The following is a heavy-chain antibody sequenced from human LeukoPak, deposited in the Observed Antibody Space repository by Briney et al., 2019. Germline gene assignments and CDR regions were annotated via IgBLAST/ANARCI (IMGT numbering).Heavy chain of an antibody. CDR1: GFTFSSYT. J-gene: IGHJ4*02. CDR2: IFYSGST. V-gene: IGHV4-59*05. D-gene: IGHD4-23*01. Sequence: GSLRLSCAASGFTFSSYTMTWVRQAPGKGLEWIGSIFYSGSTYYNPSLKSQVTLSVDTSKNQFSLKLSSVTAADTAVYYCVKLDYGGNQRAFDYWGQGTLVTVSS. CDR3: VKLDYGGNQRAFDY.